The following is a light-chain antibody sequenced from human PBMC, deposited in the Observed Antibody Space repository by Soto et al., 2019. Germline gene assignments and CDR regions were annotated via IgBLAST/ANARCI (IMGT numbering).Light chain of an antibody. CDR2: EVN. V-gene: IGLV2-8*01. Sequence: QSVLTQPPSASGSPGQSVTISCTGTSSDLGAYNYVSWYQQHPGKAPKLMIYEVNKRPSGVPDRFSGSKSGNTASLTVSGLQAEDEADYYCISYTSSRAYVFGIGTKVTVL. CDR1: SSDLGAYNY. CDR3: ISYTSSRAYV. J-gene: IGLJ1*01.